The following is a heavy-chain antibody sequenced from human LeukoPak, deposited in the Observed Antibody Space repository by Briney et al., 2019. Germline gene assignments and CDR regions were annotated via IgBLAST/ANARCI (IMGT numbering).Heavy chain of an antibody. CDR3: AKLGGGYYDSSGYYRGEYYFDY. CDR1: GFTFDDYA. Sequence: SLRLSCAASGFTFDDYAMHWVRQAPGKGLEWVSGISWNSGSIGYADSVKGRFTISRDNAKNSLYLQMNSLRAEDTALYYCAKLGGGYYDSSGYYRGEYYFDYWGQGTLVTVSS. D-gene: IGHD3-22*01. J-gene: IGHJ4*02. CDR2: ISWNSGSI. V-gene: IGHV3-9*01.